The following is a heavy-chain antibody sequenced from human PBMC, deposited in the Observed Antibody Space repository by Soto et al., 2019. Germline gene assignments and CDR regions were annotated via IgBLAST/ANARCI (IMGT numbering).Heavy chain of an antibody. D-gene: IGHD3-10*01. CDR1: GGSISSYY. CDR2: IYYSGST. CDR3: AGVPYYYGSGSYLIDY. V-gene: IGHV4-59*08. J-gene: IGHJ4*02. Sequence: PSETLSLPCTASGGSISSYYCSWIRQPPGKGLEWIGYIYYSGSTNYNPSLKSRVTISVDTSKNQFSLKLSSVTAADTAVYYCAGVPYYYGSGSYLIDYWGQGTLVTVSS.